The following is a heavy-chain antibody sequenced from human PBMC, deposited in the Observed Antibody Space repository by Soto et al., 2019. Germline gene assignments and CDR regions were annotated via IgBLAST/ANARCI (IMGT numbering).Heavy chain of an antibody. V-gene: IGHV4-59*01. CDR2: IYYTGST. CDR3: AREGILLLGAFDI. J-gene: IGHJ3*02. CDR1: GGSINNYY. Sequence: SETLSLTCSVSGGSINNYYWNWVRQTPGKGLEWIGYIYYTGSTHYNPSLKSRVTMSVDTSRNQFSLRLTSVTAADTAVYFCAREGILLLGAFDIWGQGTVVTVSS. D-gene: IGHD3-9*01.